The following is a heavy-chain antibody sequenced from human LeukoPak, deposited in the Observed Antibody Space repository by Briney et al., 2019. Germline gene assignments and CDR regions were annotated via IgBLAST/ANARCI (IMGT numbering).Heavy chain of an antibody. Sequence: SETLSLTCTVSGGSISSYYWSWIRQPPGKGLEWIGYIYYSGSTNYNPSLKSRVTISVDTSKNKFSLKLSSVTAADTAVYYCARAEVAGNYYYYYYMAVWGKGTTVTVSS. CDR3: ARAEVAGNYYYYYYMAV. J-gene: IGHJ6*03. CDR2: IYYSGST. CDR1: GGSISSYY. D-gene: IGHD6-19*01. V-gene: IGHV4-59*01.